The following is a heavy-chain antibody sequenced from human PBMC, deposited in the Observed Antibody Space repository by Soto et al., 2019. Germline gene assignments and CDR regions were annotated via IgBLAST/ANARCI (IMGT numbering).Heavy chain of an antibody. D-gene: IGHD5-18*01. V-gene: IGHV4-59*12. J-gene: IGHJ4*02. Sequence: SETLSLTCTVSGGSISSYYWSWIRQPPGKGLEWIGYIYYSGSTNYNPSLKSRVTISVDTSKNQFSLKLSSVTAADTAVYYCARASNKRRYSYGPDYWGQGTLVTVSS. CDR3: ARASNKRRYSYGPDY. CDR2: IYYSGST. CDR1: GGSISSYY.